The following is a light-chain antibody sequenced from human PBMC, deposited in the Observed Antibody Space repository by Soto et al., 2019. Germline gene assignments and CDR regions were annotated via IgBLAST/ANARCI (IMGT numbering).Light chain of an antibody. J-gene: IGKJ2*01. CDR2: QAS. CDR1: QSVSGW. Sequence: DIQMTQSPSTLSASVGDRVAITCRASQSVSGWLAWYQQKPGKVPKLLIYQASTLEDGVPSRFSGSRSGTEFTRTISSLQPDDSATYYCQHYNDYVYTFGPGTNLEIK. V-gene: IGKV1-5*03. CDR3: QHYNDYVYT.